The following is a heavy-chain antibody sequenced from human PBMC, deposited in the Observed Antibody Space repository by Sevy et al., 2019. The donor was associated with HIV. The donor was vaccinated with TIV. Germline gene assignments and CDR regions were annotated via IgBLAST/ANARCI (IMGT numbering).Heavy chain of an antibody. D-gene: IGHD6-19*01. CDR2: IWFDGSNQ. V-gene: IGHV3-33*08. J-gene: IGHJ4*02. Sequence: GGSLRLSCAASGFTFSSYAMSWVRQAPEKGLEWVAVIWFDGSNQYYGDSVKGRFTISRDNSKNTVYLHMNSLRVDDTAVYYCARESGSDWYLDFWGQGTLVTVSS. CDR3: ARESGSDWYLDF. CDR1: GFTFSSYA.